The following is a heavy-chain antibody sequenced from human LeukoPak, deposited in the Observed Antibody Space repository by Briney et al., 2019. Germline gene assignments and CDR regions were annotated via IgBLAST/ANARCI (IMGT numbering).Heavy chain of an antibody. Sequence: GESLKISCKGSGYSFTSYWIGWVRLMPGKGLEWMGIIYPGDSDTRYSPSFQGQVTISADKSISTAYLQWSSLKASDTAMYYCARRITIFGVVIGFDPWGQGTLVTVSS. CDR1: GYSFTSYW. V-gene: IGHV5-51*01. CDR3: ARRITIFGVVIGFDP. D-gene: IGHD3-3*01. CDR2: IYPGDSDT. J-gene: IGHJ5*02.